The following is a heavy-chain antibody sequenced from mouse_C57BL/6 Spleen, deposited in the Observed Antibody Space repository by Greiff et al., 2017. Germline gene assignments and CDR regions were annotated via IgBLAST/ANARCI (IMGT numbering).Heavy chain of an antibody. CDR1: GFTFSSYG. Sequence: EVHLVESGGDLVKPGGSLKLSCAASGFTFSSYGMSWVRQTPDKRLEWVATISSGGSYTYYPDSVKGRFTISRDNAKNTLYLQMSSLKSEDTAMYYCASPAYYSNYEAWFAYWGQGTLVTVSA. V-gene: IGHV5-6*01. CDR2: ISSGGSYT. D-gene: IGHD2-5*01. J-gene: IGHJ3*01. CDR3: ASPAYYSNYEAWFAY.